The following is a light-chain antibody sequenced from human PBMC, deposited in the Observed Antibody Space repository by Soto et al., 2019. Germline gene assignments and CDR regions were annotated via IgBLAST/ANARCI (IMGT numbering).Light chain of an antibody. J-gene: IGKJ2*01. V-gene: IGKV3-20*01. Sequence: EIVLTQSPGTLSLSPGERATLSCRASQSVSSSYLAWYQQKPGQAPRLLIYGASSRATGIPDRFSGSGSGTDFTLTTSRLEPEHFAVYYCQQYGGSPLYTFGQGTKVEIK. CDR2: GAS. CDR3: QQYGGSPLYT. CDR1: QSVSSSY.